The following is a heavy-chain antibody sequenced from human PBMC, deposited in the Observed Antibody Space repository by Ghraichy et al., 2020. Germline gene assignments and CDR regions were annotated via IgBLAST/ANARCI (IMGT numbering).Heavy chain of an antibody. CDR3: ARGGSSSWFVNWFDP. D-gene: IGHD6-13*01. CDR2: IYYSGST. CDR1: GGSISSYY. V-gene: IGHV4-59*01. J-gene: IGHJ5*02. Sequence: SETLSLTCTVSGGSISSYYWSWIRQPPGKGLEWIGYIYYSGSTNYNPSLKSRVTISVDTSKNQFSLKLSSVTAADTAVYYCARGGSSSWFVNWFDPWGQGTLVTVPS.